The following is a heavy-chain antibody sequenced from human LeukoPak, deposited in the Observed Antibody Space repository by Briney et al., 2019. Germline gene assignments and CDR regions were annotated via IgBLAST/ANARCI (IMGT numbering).Heavy chain of an antibody. V-gene: IGHV3-48*03. Sequence: PGGSLRLSCAASGFSISSYEMNWVRQAPGKGLEWVSHISSSGSTILYADSVKGRFTISRDNAKNSLYLQMNSLRAEDTAVYYCARVELAPYYYYMDVWGKGTTVTVSS. J-gene: IGHJ6*03. CDR3: ARVELAPYYYYMDV. CDR1: GFSISSYE. D-gene: IGHD1-7*01. CDR2: ISSSGSTI.